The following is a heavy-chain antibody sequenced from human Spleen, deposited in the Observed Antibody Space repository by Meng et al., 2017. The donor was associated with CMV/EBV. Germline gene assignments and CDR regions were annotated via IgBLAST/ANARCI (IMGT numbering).Heavy chain of an antibody. CDR3: ARGAHDYSNYHYYYYGMDV. D-gene: IGHD4-11*01. Sequence: GSLRLSCSVSGGSISSYYWSWMRQSPGKGLEWIGYIYYSGNTNYNPSLKSRVTISTDRSKNQFSLKLSSVTAADTAVYSCARGAHDYSNYHYYYYGMDVWGQGTTVTVSS. CDR2: IYYSGNT. J-gene: IGHJ6*02. V-gene: IGHV4-59*12. CDR1: GGSISSYY.